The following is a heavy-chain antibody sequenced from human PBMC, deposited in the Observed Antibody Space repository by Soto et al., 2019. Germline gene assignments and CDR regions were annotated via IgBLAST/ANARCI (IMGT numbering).Heavy chain of an antibody. Sequence: ASVKVSCKASGGTFSSYAISWVRQAPGQGLEWMGGIIPIFGTANYAQKFQGRVTITADESTSTAYMELSSLRSEDTAVYYCARRGAYDYVWGSYRPVVPSVANYYYGMDVWGQGTTVTVSS. CDR1: GGTFSSYA. D-gene: IGHD3-16*02. CDR3: ARRGAYDYVWGSYRPVVPSVANYYYGMDV. J-gene: IGHJ6*02. CDR2: IIPIFGTA. V-gene: IGHV1-69*13.